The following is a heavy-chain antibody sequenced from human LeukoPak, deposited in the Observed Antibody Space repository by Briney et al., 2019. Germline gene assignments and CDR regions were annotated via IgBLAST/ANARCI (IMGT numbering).Heavy chain of an antibody. CDR2: INHSGST. D-gene: IGHD1-1*01. J-gene: IGHJ6*03. Sequence: SETLSLTCAVYGGSFSGYYWSWVRQPPGKGLEWIGEINHSGSTNYNPSLKSRVTISVDTSKNQFSLKLSSVTAADTAVYYCARTTTLPYYSYYYMDVWGKGTTVTVSS. V-gene: IGHV4-34*01. CDR3: ARTTTLPYYSYYYMDV. CDR1: GGSFSGYY.